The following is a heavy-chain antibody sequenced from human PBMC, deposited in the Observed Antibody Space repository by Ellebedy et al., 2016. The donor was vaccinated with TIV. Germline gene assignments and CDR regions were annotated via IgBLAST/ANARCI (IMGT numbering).Heavy chain of an antibody. CDR1: RGTFSSYA. D-gene: IGHD3-3*01. J-gene: IGHJ4*02. V-gene: IGHV1-2*02. Sequence: ASVKVSXKASRGTFSSYATSWVRQAPGQGLEWMGWINPNSGGTNYAQKFQGRVTMTRDTSISTAYMELSRLRSDDTAVYYCARAPEWLELNFDYWGQGTLVTVSS. CDR2: INPNSGGT. CDR3: ARAPEWLELNFDY.